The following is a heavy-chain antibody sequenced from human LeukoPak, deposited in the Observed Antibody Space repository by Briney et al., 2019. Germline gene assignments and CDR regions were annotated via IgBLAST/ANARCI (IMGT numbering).Heavy chain of an antibody. CDR2: IYYSGST. Sequence: SETLSLTCTVSGGSISSYYWSWIRQPPGKGLEWIGYIYYSGSTTYNSSLKSRVTISVDTSKNQFSLKLSPVTAADTAVYYCARTGDSGWYRWFDPWGQGTLVTVSS. V-gene: IGHV4-59*01. CDR1: GGSISSYY. D-gene: IGHD6-19*01. J-gene: IGHJ5*02. CDR3: ARTGDSGWYRWFDP.